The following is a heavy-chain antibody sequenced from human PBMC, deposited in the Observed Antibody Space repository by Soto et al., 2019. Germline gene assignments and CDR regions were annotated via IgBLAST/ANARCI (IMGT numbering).Heavy chain of an antibody. CDR2: ICYDGSNK. Sequence: GGSLRLSCAASGFTFSSYGMHRVRQAPGKGLEWVAVICYDGSNKYYADSVKGRFTISRANSKNSLYLQMNSLRAEDTAVYYCARTYYDFWSGYLEDYWGQGTLVTVSS. V-gene: IGHV3-33*01. D-gene: IGHD3-3*01. CDR1: GFTFSSYG. CDR3: ARTYYDFWSGYLEDY. J-gene: IGHJ4*02.